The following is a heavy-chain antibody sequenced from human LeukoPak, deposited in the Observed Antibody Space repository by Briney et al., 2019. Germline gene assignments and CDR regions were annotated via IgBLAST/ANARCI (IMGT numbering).Heavy chain of an antibody. Sequence: SETLSLTCAVYGGSLSGSYCSWIRQSPGKGLEWMGEINHSGRPNYNPSLESRATISFDTSKNQFSLRVRSVTAADTAVYYCARDPCSSIKCSLRFWGQGTLVTV. J-gene: IGHJ4*02. CDR2: INHSGRP. CDR3: ARDPCSSIKCSLRF. CDR1: GGSLSGSY. V-gene: IGHV4-34*01. D-gene: IGHD2-2*01.